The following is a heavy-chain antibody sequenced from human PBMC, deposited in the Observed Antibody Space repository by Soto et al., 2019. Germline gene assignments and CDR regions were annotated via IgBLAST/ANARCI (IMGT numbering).Heavy chain of an antibody. V-gene: IGHV3-21*01. D-gene: IGHD1-1*01. CDR2: ISSSSSYI. Sequence: PGGSLRLSCAASGFTFSSYSMNWVRQAPGKGLEWVSSISSSSSYIYYADSVKGRFTISRDNAKNSLYLQMNSLRAEDTAVYYCASELERRYYYGMDVWGQGTTVTVSS. CDR1: GFTFSSYS. CDR3: ASELERRYYYGMDV. J-gene: IGHJ6*02.